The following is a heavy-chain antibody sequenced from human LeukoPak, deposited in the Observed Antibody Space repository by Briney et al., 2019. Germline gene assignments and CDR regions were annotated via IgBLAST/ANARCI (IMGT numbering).Heavy chain of an antibody. J-gene: IGHJ5*02. CDR2: INPNSGGT. Sequence: ASVKVSCKASGYTFTGYYMHWVRQAPGQGREWMGWINPNSGGTNYAQKFQGRVTMTRDTSISTAYMELSRLRSDDTAVYYCARSSGYSYGYRYNWFDPWGQGTLVTVSS. CDR1: GYTFTGYY. V-gene: IGHV1-2*02. CDR3: ARSSGYSYGYRYNWFDP. D-gene: IGHD5-18*01.